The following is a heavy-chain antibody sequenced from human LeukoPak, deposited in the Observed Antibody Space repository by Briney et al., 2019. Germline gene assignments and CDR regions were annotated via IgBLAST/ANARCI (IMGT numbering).Heavy chain of an antibody. V-gene: IGHV3-23*01. D-gene: IGHD2-2*02. CDR2: ISGSGGST. CDR3: AKPPYGAAAIMYNWFDP. CDR1: GFTFSSYA. Sequence: GGSLRLSCAASGFTFSSYAMSWVRQAPGKGPEWVSAISGSGGSTYYADSVKGRFTISRDNSKNTLYLQMNSLRAEDTAVYYCAKPPYGAAAIMYNWFDPWGQGTLVTVSS. J-gene: IGHJ5*02.